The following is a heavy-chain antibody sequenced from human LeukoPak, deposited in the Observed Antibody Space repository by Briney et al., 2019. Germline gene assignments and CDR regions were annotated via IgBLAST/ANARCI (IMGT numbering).Heavy chain of an antibody. Sequence: SETLSFTCAVYGGSFSGYYWIWIRQPPGKGLEWIGEINHSGSTNYNATLNSRVSMSVDTCKNQFSLKLRCVPAADTAVFYCESGNSGRYREFDYWGQGTLVTVSS. V-gene: IGHV4-34*01. D-gene: IGHD1-26*01. J-gene: IGHJ4*02. CDR3: ESGNSGRYREFDY. CDR1: GGSFSGYY. CDR2: INHSGST.